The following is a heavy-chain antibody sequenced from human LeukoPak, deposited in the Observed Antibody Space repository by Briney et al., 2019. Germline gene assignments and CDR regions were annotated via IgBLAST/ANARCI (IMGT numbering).Heavy chain of an antibody. D-gene: IGHD2/OR15-2a*01. Sequence: GGSLRLSCAASGFTFDDYAMHWVRQAPGKGLVWVSHINSDGSWTSYADSVKGRFTISKDNAKNTVYLQMNSLRAEDTAVYYCVSFYETYWGRGTLVTVSS. CDR3: VSFYETY. CDR1: GFTFDDYA. CDR2: INSDGSWT. V-gene: IGHV3-74*01. J-gene: IGHJ4*02.